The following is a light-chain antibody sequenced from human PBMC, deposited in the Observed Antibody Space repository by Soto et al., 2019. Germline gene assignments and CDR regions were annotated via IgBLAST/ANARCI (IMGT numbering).Light chain of an antibody. Sequence: IVLTQSPATLSVSPGERATVSCRASQNIYSNVAWYQQKPGQAPRLLIYGASTRATGIPARFSGSGSGTEFTLTISSLQSEDFAVYYCQQYNNWPRTFGQGTKVDIK. CDR1: QNIYSN. CDR3: QQYNNWPRT. CDR2: GAS. V-gene: IGKV3-15*01. J-gene: IGKJ1*01.